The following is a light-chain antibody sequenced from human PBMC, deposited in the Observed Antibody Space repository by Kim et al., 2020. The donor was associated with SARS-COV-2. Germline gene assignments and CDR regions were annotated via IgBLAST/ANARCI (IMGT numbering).Light chain of an antibody. V-gene: IGLV3-1*01. Sequence: SYELTQPPSVSVSPGQTASITCSGDKLGDKYACWYQQKPGQSPVLVIYQDSKRPSGIPERFSGSNSGNTDTLTISGTQAMDEADYYCQAWDSSTGVFGTG. CDR1: KLGDKY. CDR2: QDS. J-gene: IGLJ1*01. CDR3: QAWDSSTGV.